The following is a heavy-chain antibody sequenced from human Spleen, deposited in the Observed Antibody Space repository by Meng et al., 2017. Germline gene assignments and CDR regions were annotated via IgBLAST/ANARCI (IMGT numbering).Heavy chain of an antibody. D-gene: IGHD6-19*01. CDR2: IYHSGST. J-gene: IGHJ4*02. Sequence: QVQLQESGPGLVKPSGTLSLTCPVSGGSISSCNWWSWVRQPPGKGLEWIGEIYHSGSTNYNPSLKSRVTISVDKSKNQFSLKLSSVTAADTAVYYCASFPPPGKQWLVTDYWGQGTLVTVSS. V-gene: IGHV4-4*02. CDR3: ASFPPPGKQWLVTDY. CDR1: GGSISSCNW.